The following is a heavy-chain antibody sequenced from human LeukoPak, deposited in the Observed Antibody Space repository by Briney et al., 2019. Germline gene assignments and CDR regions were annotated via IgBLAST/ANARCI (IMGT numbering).Heavy chain of an antibody. CDR2: INHSGST. CDR1: GGSFSGYY. D-gene: IGHD2-15*01. CDR3: ARVRYCSGGSCYSYFQH. Sequence: SETLSLTCAVYGGSFSGYYWSWIRQPPGKGLEWIGEINHSGSTNYNPSLKSRVTISVDTSKNQFSLKLSSVTAADTAVYYCARVRYCSGGSCYSYFQHWGQGTLVTVSS. V-gene: IGHV4-34*01. J-gene: IGHJ1*01.